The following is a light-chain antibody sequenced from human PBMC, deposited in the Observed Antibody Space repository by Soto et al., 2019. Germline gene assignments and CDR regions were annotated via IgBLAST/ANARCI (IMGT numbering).Light chain of an antibody. CDR1: QSVSSSY. CDR3: HQYGTSPQT. Sequence: EVVLTQSPGTVSLSPGERATLSCRASQSVSSSYLAWYQHKRGQAPRLLMYGASSRATGVPDRFSGWGSGTDFTLTISRLEPEDFAVYCCHQYGTSPQTFGQGTKVDIK. J-gene: IGKJ1*01. CDR2: GAS. V-gene: IGKV3-20*01.